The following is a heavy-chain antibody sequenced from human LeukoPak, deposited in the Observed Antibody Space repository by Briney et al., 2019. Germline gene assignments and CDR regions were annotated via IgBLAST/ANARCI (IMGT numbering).Heavy chain of an antibody. CDR2: IYPGDSDT. CDR3: ARQSDCNVLTGYHKGHLDY. V-gene: IGHV5-51*01. D-gene: IGHD3-9*01. J-gene: IGHJ4*02. Sequence: LGESLKISCKGSGYSFTNYWIGWVRQMPGKGLEWMGIIYPGDSDTRYSPSFQGQVTFSADKSINTAYLQWSSLQASDTAMYYCARQSDCNVLTGYHKGHLDYWGQGTLVTVSS. CDR1: GYSFTNYW.